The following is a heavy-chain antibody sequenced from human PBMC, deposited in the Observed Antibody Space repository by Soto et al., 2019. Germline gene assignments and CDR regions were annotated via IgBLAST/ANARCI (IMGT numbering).Heavy chain of an antibody. Sequence: SETLSLICAVYGGSFSGYSWSWIRQPPGKGLEWIGEINHSGNTNYNPSLKSRVTMSVDTSRNQFSLKLSSVTVADTAVYFCARAPPKGYSASSGLFNPGYYYFYMDVWGKGTTVTVSS. V-gene: IGHV4-34*01. CDR2: INHSGNT. CDR1: GGSFSGYS. D-gene: IGHD1-26*01. CDR3: ARAPPKGYSASSGLFNPGYYYFYMDV. J-gene: IGHJ6*03.